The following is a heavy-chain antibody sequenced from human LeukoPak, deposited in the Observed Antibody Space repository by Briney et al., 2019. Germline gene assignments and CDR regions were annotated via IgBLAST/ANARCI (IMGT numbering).Heavy chain of an antibody. J-gene: IGHJ5*02. CDR2: ISGSGGST. CDR1: GFTFSSYA. V-gene: IGHV3-23*01. CDR3: ANAALKYCSGGSCYFSDR. Sequence: PGGSLRLSCAASGFTFSSYAMSWVRQAPGKGLEWVSAISGSGGSTYYADSVKGRFTISGDNSKNTLYLQMNSLRAEDTAVYYCANAALKYCSGGSCYFSDRWGQGTLVTVSS. D-gene: IGHD2-15*01.